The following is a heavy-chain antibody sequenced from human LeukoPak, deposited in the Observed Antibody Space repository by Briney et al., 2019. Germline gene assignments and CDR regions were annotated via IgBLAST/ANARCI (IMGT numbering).Heavy chain of an antibody. D-gene: IGHD6-19*01. J-gene: IGHJ4*02. CDR2: ISGSGGST. CDR1: GFTFSSHA. V-gene: IGHV3-23*01. CDR3: AKDTPVSGTSRKFDY. Sequence: GGSLRLSCAASGFTFSSHAMSWVRQAPGKGLEWVSAISGSGGSTYYAESVKGRFTISRDKSKNTLSLQMNSLRAEDTAVYYCAKDTPVSGTSRKFDYWGQGTLVTVSS.